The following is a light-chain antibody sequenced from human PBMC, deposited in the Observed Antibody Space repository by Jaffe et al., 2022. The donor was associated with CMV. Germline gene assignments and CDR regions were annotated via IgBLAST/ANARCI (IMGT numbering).Light chain of an antibody. CDR3: QQYDNFPVT. V-gene: IGKV1-33*01. CDR1: QDINNF. CDR2: DAS. J-gene: IGKJ2*01. Sequence: DIQMTQSPSSLSASVGDRVTITCQASQDINNFLNWYQKKPGKAPKLLIYDASNLETGVPSRFSGSGSGTDFTFTISSLQPEDIATYYCQQYDNFPVTFGQGTKLEIK.